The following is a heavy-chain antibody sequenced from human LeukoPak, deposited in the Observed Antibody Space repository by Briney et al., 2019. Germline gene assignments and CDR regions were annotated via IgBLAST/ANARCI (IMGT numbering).Heavy chain of an antibody. Sequence: PSETLSLTCAVYGGSFSSYYWSWIRQPPGKGLEWIGYIYYSGSTKYNPSLKSRVTISVDTSKNQFSLKLSSVTAADTAVYYCARGHDYGDPPPLDYWGQGTLVTVSS. J-gene: IGHJ4*02. V-gene: IGHV4-59*01. CDR3: ARGHDYGDPPPLDY. CDR1: GGSFSSYY. D-gene: IGHD4-17*01. CDR2: IYYSGST.